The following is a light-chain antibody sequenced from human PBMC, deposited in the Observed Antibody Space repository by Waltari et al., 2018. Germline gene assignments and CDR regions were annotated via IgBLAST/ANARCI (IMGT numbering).Light chain of an antibody. CDR2: GAS. CDR1: QSIRSN. Sequence: EIVMTQSPATLSVSPGERATLSCRASQSIRSNLAWYRQKPGQAPRLLNYGASFRATGIPARFSGSGSGTEFTLTISSLQSEDFAIYYCQQYDNWPPITFGQGTKLEMK. CDR3: QQYDNWPPIT. V-gene: IGKV3-15*01. J-gene: IGKJ2*01.